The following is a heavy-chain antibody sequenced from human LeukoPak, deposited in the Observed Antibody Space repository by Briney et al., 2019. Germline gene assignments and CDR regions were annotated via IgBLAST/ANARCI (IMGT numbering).Heavy chain of an antibody. CDR2: ISGSGHST. Sequence: GGSMRLSCAASGFTFTGYAMSWVRQAPGKGLEWVSAISGSGHSTDYADSVKGRFTISRDNSKNTLYLQMNSLRAEDTAVYYCAAVDVDTAFPWGQGTLVTVSS. V-gene: IGHV3-23*01. D-gene: IGHD5-18*01. J-gene: IGHJ5*02. CDR1: GFTFTGYA. CDR3: AAVDVDTAFP.